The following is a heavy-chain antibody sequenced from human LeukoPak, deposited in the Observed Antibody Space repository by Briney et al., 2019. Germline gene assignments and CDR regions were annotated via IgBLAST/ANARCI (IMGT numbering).Heavy chain of an antibody. CDR2: IKQDGSEK. V-gene: IGHV3-7*03. D-gene: IGHD2-2*01. CDR3: ARVDQLAQYPAHWGFGY. CDR1: GFSFDTYA. J-gene: IGHJ4*02. Sequence: GRSLRLSCAASGFSFDTYAMHWVRQAPGQGLEWVANIKQDGSEKYYVDSVKGRFTISRDNAKNSLYLQMNSLRAEDTAVYYCARVDQLAQYPAHWGFGYWGQGTLVTVSS.